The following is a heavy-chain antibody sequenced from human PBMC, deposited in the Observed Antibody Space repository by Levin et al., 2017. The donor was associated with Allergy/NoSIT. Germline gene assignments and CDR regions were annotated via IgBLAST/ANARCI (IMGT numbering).Heavy chain of an antibody. CDR3: ARQSRGVAVAGLDC. Sequence: SQTLSLTCTVSGGSISSSYWTWIRPPPGMGLEWVGYIYYNGSTNYNPSLKSRVTISVDTSKNQFSLKLSSVTAADTAVYYCARQSRGVAVAGLDCWGQGTLLTVSS. D-gene: IGHD6-19*01. V-gene: IGHV4-59*08. CDR2: IYYNGST. J-gene: IGHJ4*02. CDR1: GGSISSSY.